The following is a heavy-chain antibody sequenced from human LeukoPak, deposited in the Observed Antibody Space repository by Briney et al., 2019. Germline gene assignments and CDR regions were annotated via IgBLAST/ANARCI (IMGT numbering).Heavy chain of an antibody. CDR2: IYYSGST. Sequence: SETLSLTCTVSGASISSSTYYWRWIRQPPGKGLEWIGSIYYSGSTYYNPSLKIRVTISVDTSKNQFSLKLSSVTAADTAVYYCARRYCSSTSCLLSWFDPWGQGTLVTVSS. CDR1: GASISSSTYY. CDR3: ARRYCSSTSCLLSWFDP. D-gene: IGHD2-2*01. V-gene: IGHV4-39*01. J-gene: IGHJ5*02.